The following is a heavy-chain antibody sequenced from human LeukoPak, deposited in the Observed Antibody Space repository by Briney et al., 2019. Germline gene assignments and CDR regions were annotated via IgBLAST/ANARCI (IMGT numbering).Heavy chain of an antibody. CDR1: SGSMDIGRYY. CDR2: MYNSGST. Sequence: SESLSLTCTVASGSMDIGRYYWAWLRQPAGKGLEWIGRMYNSGSTASNPSLRCRATVTLDTSKNYCSLTVTAGTAGLRTIDYCARETQDTYSPSWGLYAPYYYLDAWGNGTTVTVSS. J-gene: IGHJ6*03. V-gene: IGHV4-61*02. D-gene: IGHD3-16*01. CDR3: ARETQDTYSPSWGLYAPYYYLDA.